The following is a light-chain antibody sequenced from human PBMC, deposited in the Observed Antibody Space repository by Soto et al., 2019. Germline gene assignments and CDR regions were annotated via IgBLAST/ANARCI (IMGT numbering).Light chain of an antibody. Sequence: DVQMTQSPSSLSASVRDRVILTCRASQTIRTSLNWYQQKLGNPPKLLIYAASTLHRGGPSRFSGSGSGTDFTLSISNLQPEDFATYFCQQTYATPPPFGQGTKV. CDR3: QQTYATPPP. V-gene: IGKV1-39*01. CDR1: QTIRTS. CDR2: AAS. J-gene: IGKJ1*01.